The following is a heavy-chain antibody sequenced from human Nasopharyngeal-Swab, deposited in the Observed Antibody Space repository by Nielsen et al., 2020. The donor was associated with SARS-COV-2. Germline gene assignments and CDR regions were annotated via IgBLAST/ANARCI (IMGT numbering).Heavy chain of an antibody. CDR1: GFTFSSYE. J-gene: IGHJ3*02. Sequence: LSLTCAASGFTFSSYEMNWVRQAPGKGLEWVSYISSSGSTIYYADSVKGRFTISRDNAKNSLYLQMNSLRAEDTAVYNCARASLSGSSTGRRAFDIWGQGTMVTVSS. D-gene: IGHD1-26*01. CDR3: ARASLSGSSTGRRAFDI. CDR2: ISSSGSTI. V-gene: IGHV3-48*03.